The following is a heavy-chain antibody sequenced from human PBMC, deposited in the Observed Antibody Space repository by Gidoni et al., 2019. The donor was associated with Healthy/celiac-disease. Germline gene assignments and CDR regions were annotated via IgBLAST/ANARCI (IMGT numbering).Heavy chain of an antibody. Sequence: QVQLVQSGAEVKKPGSSVKVSCKASRGTFSSYAISWVRQAPGQGREWMGGIIPIFGTANYAQKFQGRVTITADESTSTAYMELSSLRSEDTAVYYCATRYYDFWSGPPLRGDYYYGMDVWGQGTKVTVSS. CDR3: ATRYYDFWSGPPLRGDYYYGMDV. J-gene: IGHJ6*02. CDR1: RGTFSSYA. V-gene: IGHV1-69*01. CDR2: IIPIFGTA. D-gene: IGHD3-3*01.